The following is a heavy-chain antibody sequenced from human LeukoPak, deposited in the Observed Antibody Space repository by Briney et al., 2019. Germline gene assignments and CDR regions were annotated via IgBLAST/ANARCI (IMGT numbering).Heavy chain of an antibody. J-gene: IGHJ4*02. D-gene: IGHD2-15*01. Sequence: GASVKVSCKASGYTFTGYYMHWVRQAPGQGLEWMGWINPNSGGTNYAQKFQGGVTMTRDTSISTAYMELSRLRSDDTAVYYCARSRRVVVAATWRWEIDYWGRGTLVTVSS. V-gene: IGHV1-2*02. CDR2: INPNSGGT. CDR3: ARSRRVVVAATWRWEIDY. CDR1: GYTFTGYY.